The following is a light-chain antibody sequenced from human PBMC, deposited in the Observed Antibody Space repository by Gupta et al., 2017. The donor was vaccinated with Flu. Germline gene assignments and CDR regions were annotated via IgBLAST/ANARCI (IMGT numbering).Light chain of an antibody. V-gene: IGKV3-11*01. CDR1: QSISDF. Sequence: EIVLTQSPATLSLSPGERATLSCRASQSISDFVAWYQQKPGQAPRLLIFETSNRATGIPARFSGSGYGTDFTLTISSLEPEDFAVYYCQLRTHWPPLAFGGGTKVEVK. J-gene: IGKJ4*01. CDR3: QLRTHWPPLA. CDR2: ETS.